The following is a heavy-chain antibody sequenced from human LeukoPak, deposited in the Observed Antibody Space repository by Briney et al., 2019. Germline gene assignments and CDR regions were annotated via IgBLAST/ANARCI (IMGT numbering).Heavy chain of an antibody. V-gene: IGHV3-30-3*01. CDR3: ARDREVVGATTVFDY. CDR2: ISYDGSNK. CDR1: GFTFSSYA. Sequence: GGSLRLSCAASGFTFSSYAMHWVRQAPGKGLEWVAVISYDGSNKYYADSVKGRFTISRDNSKNTLYLQMNSLRAEDTAVYYCARDREVVGATTVFDYWGQGTLVTVSS. D-gene: IGHD1-26*01. J-gene: IGHJ4*02.